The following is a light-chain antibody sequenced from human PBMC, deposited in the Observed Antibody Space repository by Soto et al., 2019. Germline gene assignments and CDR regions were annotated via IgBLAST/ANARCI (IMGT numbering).Light chain of an antibody. J-gene: IGKJ1*01. V-gene: IGKV3-15*01. CDR3: QQYNNWPPWR. CDR2: GAS. CDR1: HSVANN. Sequence: EIVLTQSPATLSGSPGERATLSCRASHSVANNLVWYQQKPGQAPRLLIYGASTRATGIPARFSGSGSGTEFTLTISSVQSEDFAVYYCQQYNNWPPWRFGQGTKVEIK.